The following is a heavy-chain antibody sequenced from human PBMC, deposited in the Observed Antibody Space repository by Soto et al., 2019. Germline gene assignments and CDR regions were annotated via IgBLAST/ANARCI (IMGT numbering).Heavy chain of an antibody. J-gene: IGHJ6*03. V-gene: IGHV3-33*01. D-gene: IGHD6-19*01. Sequence: GGSLRLSCASSGFTFSSYGMHWVRQAPGKGLEWVAVIWYDGSNKYYADSVKGRFTISRDNSKNTLYLQMNSLRAEDTAVYYCASFSGGWYAYYYYYMDVWGKGTTVTVSS. CDR1: GFTFSSYG. CDR3: ASFSGGWYAYYYYYMDV. CDR2: IWYDGSNK.